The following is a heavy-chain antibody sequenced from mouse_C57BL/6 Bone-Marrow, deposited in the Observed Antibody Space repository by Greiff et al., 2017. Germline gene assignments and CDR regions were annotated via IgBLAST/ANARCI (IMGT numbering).Heavy chain of an antibody. V-gene: IGHV1-15*01. CDR3: TRWGDYPFDY. Sequence: QVQLKESGAELVRPGASVTLSCKASGYTFTDYEMHWVKQTPVHGLEWIGAIDPETGGTAYNQKFKGKAILTADKSSSTAYMELRRLTSEDSAVYYCTRWGDYPFDYWGQGTTLTVSS. J-gene: IGHJ2*01. CDR1: GYTFTDYE. CDR2: IDPETGGT. D-gene: IGHD2-4*01.